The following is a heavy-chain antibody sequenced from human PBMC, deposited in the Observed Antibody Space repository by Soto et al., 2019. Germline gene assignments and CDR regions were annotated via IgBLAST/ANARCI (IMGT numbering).Heavy chain of an antibody. CDR1: GGTFSSYT. Sequence: ASVKVSCKASGGTFSSYTISWVRQAPGQGLEWMGRIIPILGIANYAQKFQGRVTITADKSTSTAYMELSSLRSEDTAVYYCASSGLLYGDYPLRYYFDYWGQGTLVTVSS. D-gene: IGHD4-17*01. CDR2: IIPILGIA. J-gene: IGHJ4*02. CDR3: ASSGLLYGDYPLRYYFDY. V-gene: IGHV1-69*02.